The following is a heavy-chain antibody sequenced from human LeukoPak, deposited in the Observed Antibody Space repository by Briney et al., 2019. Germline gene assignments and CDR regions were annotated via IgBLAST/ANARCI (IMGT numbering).Heavy chain of an antibody. CDR1: GFTFSSYL. J-gene: IGHJ6*02. CDR2: NSSDGSST. Sequence: GGSLRLSCAASGFTFSSYLMPWVRQAPGKGLVYVSRNSSDGSSTSYADSVKGRFTISRDNAKNTLYLQMNSLRAEDTAVYYCARWGRAADGYYYYGMDVWGQGTTVTVSS. CDR3: ARWGRAADGYYYYGMDV. V-gene: IGHV3-74*01. D-gene: IGHD6-13*01.